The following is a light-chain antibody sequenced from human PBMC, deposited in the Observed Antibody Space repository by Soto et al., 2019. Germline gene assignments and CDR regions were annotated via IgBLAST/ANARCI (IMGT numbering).Light chain of an antibody. Sequence: QSALTQPPSASGSPGQSVTISCTGTSSDVGGYNYVSWYQQYPGKAPKLMIYEVSKRPSGVPDRFSGSKSANTASLTVSGLQAEDEADYYCSSYAGSNNFVVFGGGTQLTAL. J-gene: IGLJ2*01. CDR2: EVS. CDR3: SSYAGSNNFVV. V-gene: IGLV2-8*01. CDR1: SSDVGGYNY.